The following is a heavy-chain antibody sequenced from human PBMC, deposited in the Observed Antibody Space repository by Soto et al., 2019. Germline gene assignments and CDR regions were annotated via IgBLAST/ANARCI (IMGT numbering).Heavy chain of an antibody. V-gene: IGHV3-73*02. D-gene: IGHD6-19*01. CDR1: GFTFSGSA. CDR3: TRQSGSGCCHDY. J-gene: IGHJ4*02. Sequence: EVQLVESGGGLVQPGGSLKLSCAASGFTFSGSAMHWVRQASGKGLVWVGRIRSKANSYATAYAASVKGRFTISRDDSKNTAYLQMNSLKTEDTAVYYCTRQSGSGCCHDYGGQGTLVTVSS. CDR2: IRSKANSYAT.